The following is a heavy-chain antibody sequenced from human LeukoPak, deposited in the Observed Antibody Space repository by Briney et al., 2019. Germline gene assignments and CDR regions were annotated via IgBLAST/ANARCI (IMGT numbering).Heavy chain of an antibody. CDR3: ARTVEMATIRD. CDR1: GGSISSYY. D-gene: IGHD5-24*01. Sequence: PSETLSLTCTVSGGSISSYYWSWIRQPPGKGLGWIGYIYYSGSTIYNPSLKSRVTISVDTSKNQFSLKLSSVTAADTAVYYCARTVEMATIRDWGQGTLVTVSS. CDR2: IYYSGST. J-gene: IGHJ4*02. V-gene: IGHV4-59*01.